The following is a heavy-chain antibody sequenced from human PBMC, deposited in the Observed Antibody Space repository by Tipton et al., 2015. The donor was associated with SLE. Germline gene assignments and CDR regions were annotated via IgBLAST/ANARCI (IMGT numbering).Heavy chain of an antibody. J-gene: IGHJ6*02. Sequence: SLRLSCAASGFTFSSYVMHWVRQAPGKGLEWVAVIPSDGRNKYYADSVKGRFTISRDNSKNTLYLQMNGLRPEDTAVYYCARRVGSYYGMDVWGQGTTVTV. V-gene: IGHV3-30*04. CDR1: GFTFSSYV. CDR3: ARRVGSYYGMDV. D-gene: IGHD3-10*01. CDR2: IPSDGRNK.